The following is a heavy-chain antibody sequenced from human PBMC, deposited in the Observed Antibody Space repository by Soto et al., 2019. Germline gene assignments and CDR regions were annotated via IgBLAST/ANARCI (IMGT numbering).Heavy chain of an antibody. J-gene: IGHJ4*02. V-gene: IGHV1-69*06. CDR3: ASKAACGGTCYAFDS. CDR1: GGIFSSNT. D-gene: IGHD2-21*02. CDR2: IIPLFGTA. Sequence: QVYLVQSGAEVKKPGSSVKISCKASGGIFSSNTINWVRQAAGQGLEWMGVIIPLFGTANYAEKFQGRVTITADKSTKTEYMALTSLRSEDTAVYYCASKAACGGTCYAFDSWGQGTLVTVSS.